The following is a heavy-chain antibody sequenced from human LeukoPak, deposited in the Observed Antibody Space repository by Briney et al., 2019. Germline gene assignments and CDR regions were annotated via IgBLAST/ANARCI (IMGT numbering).Heavy chain of an antibody. D-gene: IGHD1-1*01. CDR1: GFTVSGNY. CDR3: AKGNWRYFDY. J-gene: IGHJ4*02. CDR2: IYSGGSK. Sequence: PGESLRLSCAVSGFTVSGNYMSWVRQAPGKGLEWVSVIYSGGSKYHADSVKGRFTISRDNSKNTLYLQMNSLRAEDTAVYYCAKGNWRYFDYWGQGTLVTVFS. V-gene: IGHV3-66*01.